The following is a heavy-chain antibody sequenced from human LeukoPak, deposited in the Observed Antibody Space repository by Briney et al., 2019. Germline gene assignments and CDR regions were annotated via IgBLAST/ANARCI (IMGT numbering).Heavy chain of an antibody. D-gene: IGHD7-27*01. CDR3: ARGFRGDNFDY. CDR2: IYHSGST. J-gene: IGHJ4*02. Sequence: SETLSLTCSVSGYSISSAYYWGWIRQPPGKGLEWIGTIYHSGSTNYNPSLKSRDTISVDTSKNQFSLKLSSVTAADTAVYFCARGFRGDNFDYWGQGTLVTVSS. CDR1: GYSISSAYY. V-gene: IGHV4-38-2*02.